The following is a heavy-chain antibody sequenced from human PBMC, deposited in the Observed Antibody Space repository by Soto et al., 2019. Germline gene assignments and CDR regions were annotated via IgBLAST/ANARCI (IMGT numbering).Heavy chain of an antibody. CDR1: GYSFTSYW. V-gene: IGHV5-51*01. CDR2: IYPDDSDT. Sequence: GESLKISCKVSGYSFTSYWIGWVRQMPGKGLEWMGIIYPDDSDTRYSPSFQGQVTISADKSISTAYLQWGSLKASETAMYYCARPFDTSGWYHYRGKGNLVTVSX. J-gene: IGHJ4*02. CDR3: ARPFDTSGWYHY. D-gene: IGHD6-19*01.